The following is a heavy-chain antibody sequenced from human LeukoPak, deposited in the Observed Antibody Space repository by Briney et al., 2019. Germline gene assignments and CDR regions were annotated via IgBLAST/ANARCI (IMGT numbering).Heavy chain of an antibody. CDR1: GYTITSYY. Sequence: ASVKVSCKASGYTITSYYMHWVRQAPGQGLEWMGWINPNSGGTNYVQKFQGRVTMTRDTSITTAYMEVSGLRSDDTAVYYCARGYCSSTSCEFGYWGQGTLVTVSS. CDR3: ARGYCSSTSCEFGY. V-gene: IGHV1-2*02. J-gene: IGHJ4*02. D-gene: IGHD2-2*01. CDR2: INPNSGGT.